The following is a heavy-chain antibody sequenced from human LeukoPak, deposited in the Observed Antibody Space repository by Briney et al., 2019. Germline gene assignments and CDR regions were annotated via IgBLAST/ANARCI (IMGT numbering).Heavy chain of an antibody. D-gene: IGHD3-9*01. CDR3: ARAHYDILTGYYDDWFDP. V-gene: IGHV1-46*01. CDR1: GYTFTSYY. Sequence: GASVKVSCKASGYTFTSYYMHWVRQAPGQGLEWMGIINPSGGSTSYAQKFQGRVTMTRDMSTSTVYMELSSLRSEDTAVYYCARAHYDILTGYYDDWFDPWGQGTLVTVSS. CDR2: INPSGGST. J-gene: IGHJ5*02.